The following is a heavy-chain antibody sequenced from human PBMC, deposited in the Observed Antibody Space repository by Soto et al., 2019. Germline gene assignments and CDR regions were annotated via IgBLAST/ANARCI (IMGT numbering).Heavy chain of an antibody. J-gene: IGHJ4*02. Sequence: GGSMKLASASSGVTFNSSGMHVVRQATGKGLEWVAVIWYDGSNKYYADSVKGRFTISRDNSKNTLYLQMNSLRAEDTAVYYCARDVGSCSRGSCYEINFDYWVPGTLVTVSS. CDR2: IWYDGSNK. CDR1: GVTFNSSG. D-gene: IGHD2-15*01. V-gene: IGHV3-33*01. CDR3: ARDVGSCSRGSCYEINFDY.